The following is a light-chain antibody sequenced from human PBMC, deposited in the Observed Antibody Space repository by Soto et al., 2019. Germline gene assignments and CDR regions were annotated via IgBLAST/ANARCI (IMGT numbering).Light chain of an antibody. CDR2: GAS. J-gene: IGKJ2*01. V-gene: IGKV3-20*01. CDR1: QSLSSTS. CDR3: QHRDNSPPST. Sequence: EIVLTQSPGTLSLSPGERATLSCRASQSLSSTSLARYQQQPGQAPRLLIYGASNRASGIPDRLSGSGSGTAFTLTSSSLEPEDFAVYYYQHRDNSPPSTFGQGTKLEIK.